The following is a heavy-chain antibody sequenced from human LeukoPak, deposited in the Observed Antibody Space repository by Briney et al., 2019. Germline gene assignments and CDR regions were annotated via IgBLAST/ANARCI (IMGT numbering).Heavy chain of an antibody. CDR3: ARRGEQWLVGELQDY. V-gene: IGHV4-59*05. D-gene: IGHD6-19*01. CDR1: GGSISSGY. CDR2: IYYSGST. Sequence: PSETLSLTCTVSGGSISSGYWSWIRQPPGKGLEWIGSIYYSGSTYYNPSLRSRVTISVDTSKNQFSLKLSSVTAADTAVYYCARRGEQWLVGELQDYWGQGTLVTVSS. J-gene: IGHJ4*02.